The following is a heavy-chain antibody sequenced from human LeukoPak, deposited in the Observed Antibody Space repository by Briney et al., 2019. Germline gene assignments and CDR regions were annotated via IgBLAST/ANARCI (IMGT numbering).Heavy chain of an antibody. D-gene: IGHD3-10*01. V-gene: IGHV4-34*01. J-gene: IGHJ4*02. Sequence: SETLSLTCAVYGGSFSGYYWSWIRQPPGKGLEWIGEINHSGSTNYNPSLKSRVTISVDTSKNQFSLKLSTVTAADTAVYYCARVKGYYGSGSYYILDYWGQGTLVTVSS. CDR1: GGSFSGYY. CDR2: INHSGST. CDR3: ARVKGYYGSGSYYILDY.